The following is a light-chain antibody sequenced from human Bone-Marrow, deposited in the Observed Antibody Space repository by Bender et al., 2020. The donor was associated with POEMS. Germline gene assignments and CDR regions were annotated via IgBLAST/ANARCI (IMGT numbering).Light chain of an antibody. CDR1: NTALGPHSV. CDR3: SSYDATSTLFV. Sequence: SSLPPPSSFSYSPLHSITFSFTLYNTALGPHSVVSWYQQHPGKVPKLMIYENSKRPSGVSDRFSASKSGSTASLTISGLQAEDEADYYCSSYDATSTLFVFGSGTKVAVL. CDR2: ENS. V-gene: IGLV2-23*02. J-gene: IGLJ1*01.